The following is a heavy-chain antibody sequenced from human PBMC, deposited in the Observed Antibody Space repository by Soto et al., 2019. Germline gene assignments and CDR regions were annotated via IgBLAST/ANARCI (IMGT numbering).Heavy chain of an antibody. J-gene: IGHJ4*02. CDR3: XXXXXXNWNWQPDY. Sequence: QVQLVQSGAEVKKPGASVKVSCKASGYTFTSYGISWVRQAPGQGLEWMGWISAYNGNTNYAQKLQGRVTMTTDTSTSTXXXXXXXXXXXXXXXXXXXXXXXXNWNWQPDYWGQGTLVTVSS. D-gene: IGHD1-7*01. CDR1: GYTFTSYG. CDR2: ISAYNGNT. V-gene: IGHV1-18*01.